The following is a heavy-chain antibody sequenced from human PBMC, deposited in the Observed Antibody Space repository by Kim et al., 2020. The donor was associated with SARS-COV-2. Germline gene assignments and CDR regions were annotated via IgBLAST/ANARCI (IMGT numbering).Heavy chain of an antibody. Sequence: GRFTISRDNSKNTLYLQMNSLRAEDTAVYYCAKDVGYCSGGSCYSGAFDIWGQGTMVTVSS. V-gene: IGHV3-30*02. CDR3: AKDVGYCSGGSCYSGAFDI. J-gene: IGHJ3*02. D-gene: IGHD2-15*01.